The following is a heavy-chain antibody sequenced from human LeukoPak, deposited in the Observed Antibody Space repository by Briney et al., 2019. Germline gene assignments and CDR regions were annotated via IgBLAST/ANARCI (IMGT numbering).Heavy chain of an antibody. Sequence: GGSLRLSCVASGFSFSSYAMHWVRQAPGKGLEWVAVIWLDESNKYYADSVKGRFTISRDNPKSTLFLQRKSLRAEDTAVYYCARDSLSSSSYVDYWGQGTLVTVSS. CDR2: IWLDESNK. CDR3: ARDSLSSSSYVDY. CDR1: GFSFSSYA. J-gene: IGHJ4*02. D-gene: IGHD6-6*01. V-gene: IGHV3-33*01.